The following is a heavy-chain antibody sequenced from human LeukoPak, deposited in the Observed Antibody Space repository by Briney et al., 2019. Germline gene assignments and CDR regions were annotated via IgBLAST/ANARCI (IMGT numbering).Heavy chain of an antibody. J-gene: IGHJ4*02. CDR1: GYTLTELS. V-gene: IGHV1-24*01. D-gene: IGHD4/OR15-4a*01. Sequence: ASVKVSCKVSGYTLTELSMHWVRQAPGKGLEWMGGFDPEDGEAIYAQKFQGRVTMTEDTSTDTVYMELSSLRSEDTAVYYCARDPEVHANNFDYWGQGTLVTVSS. CDR3: ARDPEVHANNFDY. CDR2: FDPEDGEA.